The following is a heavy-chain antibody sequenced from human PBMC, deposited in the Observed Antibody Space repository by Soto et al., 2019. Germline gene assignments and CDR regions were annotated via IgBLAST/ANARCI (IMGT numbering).Heavy chain of an antibody. CDR3: AKNGLDNSPSAIDS. CDR1: GFTFRNNV. CDR2: ITGSGRDT. D-gene: IGHD2-8*01. J-gene: IGHJ4*02. Sequence: LRLSCAASGFTFRNNVLSWVRQAPGKGLDWVSGITGSGRDTYYADSVKGRFTISRDNSKNMVFLQMNSLRAEDTAIYYCAKNGLDNSPSAIDSWGPGTLVTVSS. V-gene: IGHV3-23*01.